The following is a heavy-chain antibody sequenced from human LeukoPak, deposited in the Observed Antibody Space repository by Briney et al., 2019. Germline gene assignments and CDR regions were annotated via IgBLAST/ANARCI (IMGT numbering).Heavy chain of an antibody. CDR2: IYSGGST. CDR3: AKDRGIISDY. Sequence: PGGSLRLSCAASGVTVSSNYMSWVRQAPGKGLEWVSVIYSGGSTYYADSVKGRFTISRDNSKNTLYLQMNSLRVEDTAVYYCAKDRGIISDYWGQGTLVTVSS. D-gene: IGHD3-10*01. J-gene: IGHJ4*02. CDR1: GVTVSSNY. V-gene: IGHV3-66*01.